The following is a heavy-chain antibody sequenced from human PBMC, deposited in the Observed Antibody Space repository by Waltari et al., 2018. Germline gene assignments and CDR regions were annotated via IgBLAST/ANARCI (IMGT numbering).Heavy chain of an antibody. J-gene: IGHJ6*02. CDR1: GFAFSRYD. Sequence: EMPLVESGGGLVQPGGSLRLSCAASGFAFSRYDMYWVRQAAGKGLECVSGIYTTGDTYYPGSVKGRFTISRENAKNSLDLQMNNLRPGDTGVYYCARYTGYGMDVWGQGTTVTVSS. D-gene: IGHD5-18*01. V-gene: IGHV3-13*01. CDR3: ARYTGYGMDV. CDR2: IYTTGDT.